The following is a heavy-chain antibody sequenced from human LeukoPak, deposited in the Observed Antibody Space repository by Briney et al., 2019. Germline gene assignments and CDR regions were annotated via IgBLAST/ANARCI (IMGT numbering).Heavy chain of an antibody. Sequence: PSETLSLTCTVSGGSISSGSYYWSWIRQPAGKGLEWIGRIYTSGSTNYNPSLKSRVTISVDTSKNQFSLKLSSVTAADTAVYYCARATDYYDSSGQYNWFDPWGQGTLVTVSS. D-gene: IGHD3-22*01. CDR2: IYTSGST. CDR1: GGSISSGSYY. J-gene: IGHJ5*02. V-gene: IGHV4-61*02. CDR3: ARATDYYDSSGQYNWFDP.